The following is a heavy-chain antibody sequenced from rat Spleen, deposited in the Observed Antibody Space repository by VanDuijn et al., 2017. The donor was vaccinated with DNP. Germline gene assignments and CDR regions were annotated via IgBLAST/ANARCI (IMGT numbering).Heavy chain of an antibody. CDR1: GFRFSYYW. J-gene: IGHJ2*01. V-gene: IGHV5-31*01. D-gene: IGHD1-4*01. CDR2: LTNGGGT. Sequence: EVQLVESGGDLVQPGRSLKLSCVASGFRFSYYWMTWIRHVPGKGLEWVASLTNGGGTNYRDSVKGRFTISRDNAKSTLYLQMNSLRSEDTATYYCARGNYPGINTFDYWGQGVMVTVSS. CDR3: ARGNYPGINTFDY.